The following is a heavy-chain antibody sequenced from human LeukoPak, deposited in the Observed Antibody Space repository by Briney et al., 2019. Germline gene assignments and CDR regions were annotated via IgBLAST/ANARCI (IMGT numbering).Heavy chain of an antibody. CDR1: GGSISSSSYY. Sequence: SETLSLTCTVSGGSISSSSYYWGWIRQPPGKGLEWIGSIYYSGSTYYNPSLKSRVAISVDTSENQFSLKLSSVTAADTAVYYCASHLGTDDAFDIWGQGTMVTVSS. CDR2: IYYSGST. J-gene: IGHJ3*02. CDR3: ASHLGTDDAFDI. V-gene: IGHV4-39*01. D-gene: IGHD7-27*01.